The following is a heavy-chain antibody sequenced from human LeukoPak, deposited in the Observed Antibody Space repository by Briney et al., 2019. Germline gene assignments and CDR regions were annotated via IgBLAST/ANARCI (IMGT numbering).Heavy chain of an antibody. CDR2: ISGSGGST. Sequence: GGSLRLSCAASGFTFSSSAMSWVRQAPGKGLEWVSVISGSGGSTYYADSVKGRFTISRDNSKNTLYLQMNSLRAEGTAVYYCAKDYSSSWYYFDYWGQGTLVTVSS. D-gene: IGHD6-13*01. CDR1: GFTFSSSA. J-gene: IGHJ4*02. V-gene: IGHV3-23*01. CDR3: AKDYSSSWYYFDY.